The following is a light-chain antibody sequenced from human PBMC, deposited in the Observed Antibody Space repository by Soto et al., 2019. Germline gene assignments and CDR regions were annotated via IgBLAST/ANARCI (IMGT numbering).Light chain of an antibody. Sequence: QSALTQPASVSGSPGQSITISCTGNKTDIGNYNLVSWYQRHPDKAPKLIIYEDTKRPSGISNRFSASKSGTTASLTISGLQAEDEADYHCSSFSVSGTLVVFGGGTKLTVL. CDR3: SSFSVSGTLVV. CDR2: EDT. V-gene: IGLV2-23*01. J-gene: IGLJ2*01. CDR1: KTDIGNYNL.